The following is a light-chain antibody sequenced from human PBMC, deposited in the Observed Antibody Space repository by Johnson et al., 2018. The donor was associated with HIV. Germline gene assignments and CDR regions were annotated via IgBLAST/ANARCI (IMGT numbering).Light chain of an antibody. CDR1: SSNIGNNY. V-gene: IGLV1-51*01. CDR3: GTWDSSLSAV. J-gene: IGLJ1*01. Sequence: QSVLTQPPSVSAAPGQKVTISCSGSSSNIGNNYVSWYQQLPGTAPKLLIYDNNKRPSGIPDRFSGSKSGTSATLGITGLQTGAEADYYCGTWDSSLSAVFGTGTKGTVL. CDR2: DNN.